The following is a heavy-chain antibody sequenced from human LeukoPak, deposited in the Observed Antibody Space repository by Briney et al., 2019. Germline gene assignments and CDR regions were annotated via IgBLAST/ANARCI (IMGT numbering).Heavy chain of an antibody. CDR1: GFTFSNYS. J-gene: IGHJ6*03. V-gene: IGHV3-21*04. Sequence: GGSLRLSCAGSGFTFSNYSINWVRQAPGKGLEWVSSISPSSHYIYYADSVRGRFTISRDNARNSLYLQMNSLRDEDMAVYYCARDRHTAMVYYYYYMDVWGTGTTVTVSS. CDR2: ISPSSHYI. D-gene: IGHD5-18*01. CDR3: ARDRHTAMVYYYYYMDV.